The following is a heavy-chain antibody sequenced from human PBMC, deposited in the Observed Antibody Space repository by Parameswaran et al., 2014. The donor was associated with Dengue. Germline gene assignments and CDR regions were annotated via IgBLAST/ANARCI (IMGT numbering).Heavy chain of an antibody. J-gene: IGHJ6*02. Sequence: SWVRQAPGQGLEWMGGIIPLFGTPKYGEKFHDRVTITADEITNTAYMELSGLRSEDTAVYYCARSGWGSSTNPLNEEYYYGMDVWGQGTSVTVSS. CDR2: IIPLFGTP. D-gene: IGHD2-2*01. CDR3: ARSGWGSSTNPLNEEYYYGMDV. V-gene: IGHV1-69*01.